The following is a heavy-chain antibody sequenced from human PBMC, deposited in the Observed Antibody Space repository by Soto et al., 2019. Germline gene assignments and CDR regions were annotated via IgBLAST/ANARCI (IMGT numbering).Heavy chain of an antibody. Sequence: EVQLVESGGGLVQPGGSLRLSCAVSGFTVGNNYMSWVRQAPGKGLEWVSLIYSGGTTGYADSVKGRFTISRDSSRNTVYLQMNSVKADDTAVYYCSRRAYPSDYGGQGTLVTVSS. CDR1: GFTVGNNY. D-gene: IGHD2-2*01. CDR2: IYSGGTT. J-gene: IGHJ4*02. CDR3: SRRAYPSDY. V-gene: IGHV3-66*01.